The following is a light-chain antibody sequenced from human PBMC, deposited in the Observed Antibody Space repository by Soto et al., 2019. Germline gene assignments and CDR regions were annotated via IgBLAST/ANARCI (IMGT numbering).Light chain of an antibody. V-gene: IGLV1-40*01. CDR3: QSYDSSLSGWV. Sequence: QSVLTQPPSVSGAPGQRVTISCTGNSSNIGAGYGVHWYQQLPGTAPKLLIYVNSNRPSGVPDRFSGSKSGTSASLAITGLQAEDEADYYYQSYDSSLSGWVFGGGTKVTVL. CDR2: VNS. J-gene: IGLJ3*02. CDR1: SSNIGAGYG.